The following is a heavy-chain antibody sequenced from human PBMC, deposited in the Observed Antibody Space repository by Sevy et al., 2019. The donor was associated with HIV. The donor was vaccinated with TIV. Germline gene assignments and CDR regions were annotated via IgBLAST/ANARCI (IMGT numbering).Heavy chain of an antibody. D-gene: IGHD6-13*01. J-gene: IGHJ6*02. V-gene: IGHV1-8*01. Sequence: ASVKVSCKASGYTFTSFHINWVRQATGQGLEWMGWMNPNSGNSGYQQKFQGRVTMTRNTSISTAYMELSSLRSEDRAVYYCARTEPGIAAYGMDVWGQGTTVTVSS. CDR3: ARTEPGIAAYGMDV. CDR1: GYTFTSFH. CDR2: MNPNSGNS.